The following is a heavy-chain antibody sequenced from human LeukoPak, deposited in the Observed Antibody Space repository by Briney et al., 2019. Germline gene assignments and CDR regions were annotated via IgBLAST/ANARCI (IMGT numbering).Heavy chain of an antibody. V-gene: IGHV3-30-3*01. J-gene: IGHJ5*02. CDR1: GFTFSSYA. D-gene: IGHD3-3*01. Sequence: GGSLRLSCAASGFTFSSYAMHWVRQAPGKELEWVAVISYDGSNKYYADSVKGRFTISRDNSKNTLYLQMNSLRAEDTAVYYCARGLTYYDFWSGLDWFDPWGQGTLVTVSS. CDR3: ARGLTYYDFWSGLDWFDP. CDR2: ISYDGSNK.